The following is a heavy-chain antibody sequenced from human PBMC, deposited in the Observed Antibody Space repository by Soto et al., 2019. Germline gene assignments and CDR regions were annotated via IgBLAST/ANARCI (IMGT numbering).Heavy chain of an antibody. CDR3: AHPRGYGVFDAYDI. Sequence: EMQLLEWGGGLVQPGGSLRLSCAASGFTFSTYAMSWVRQAPGKGLEWVSAISGSGDSTYYAGSVKGRFTISRDNSISTLFLQMNSLRTEDTAVYYCAHPRGYGVFDAYDIWGQGAMVTVSS. V-gene: IGHV3-23*01. CDR2: ISGSGDST. D-gene: IGHD4-17*01. CDR1: GFTFSTYA. J-gene: IGHJ3*02.